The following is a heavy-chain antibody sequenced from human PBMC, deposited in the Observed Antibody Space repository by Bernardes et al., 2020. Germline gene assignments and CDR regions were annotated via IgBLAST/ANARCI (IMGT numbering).Heavy chain of an antibody. Sequence: GGSLRLSCAASGFTFSSYGMHWVRQAPGKGLEWVAVIWYHGSNKYYADSVKGRFTISRDNSKNTLYLQMNSLRAEDTAVYYCARDIHDSSGYTKPPPNWFDPWGQGTLVTVSS. V-gene: IGHV3-33*08. J-gene: IGHJ5*02. D-gene: IGHD3-22*01. CDR2: IWYHGSNK. CDR1: GFTFSSYG. CDR3: ARDIHDSSGYTKPPPNWFDP.